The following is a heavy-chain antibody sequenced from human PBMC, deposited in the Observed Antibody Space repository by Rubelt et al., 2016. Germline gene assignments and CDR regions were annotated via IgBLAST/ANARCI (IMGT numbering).Heavy chain of an antibody. CDR3: ARDLRGGGEQWLAYYFDY. CDR2: IIPIFGTA. V-gene: IGHV1-69*01. D-gene: IGHD6-19*01. CDR1: GGTFSSYA. Sequence: QVQLVQSGAEVKKPGSSVKVSCKVSGGTFSSYAISWVRQAPGQGLEWMGGIIPIFGTANYAKKFQGRVTITADEATSTANMELSSLRSEDTAVYYCARDLRGGGEQWLAYYFDYWGQGTLVTVSS. J-gene: IGHJ4*02.